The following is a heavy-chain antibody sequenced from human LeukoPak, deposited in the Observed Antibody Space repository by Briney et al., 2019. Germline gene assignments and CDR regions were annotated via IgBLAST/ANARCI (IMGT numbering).Heavy chain of an antibody. Sequence: SETLSLTCTVSGGSISSYYWSWIPQPAGKGLEWIGRIYTSGSTNYNPSLKSRVTMSVDTSTNQFSLKLSSVTAADTAVYYCARDDYYDSSGYYYGAFDIWGQGTMVTVSS. CDR3: ARDDYYDSSGYYYGAFDI. J-gene: IGHJ3*02. CDR1: GGSISSYY. D-gene: IGHD3-22*01. CDR2: IYTSGST. V-gene: IGHV4-4*07.